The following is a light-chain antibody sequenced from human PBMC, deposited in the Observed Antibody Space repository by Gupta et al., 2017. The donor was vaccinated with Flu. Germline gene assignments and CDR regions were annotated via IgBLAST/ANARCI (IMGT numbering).Light chain of an antibody. V-gene: IGKV1-5*03. CDR3: QQYQSYSFT. Sequence: DIQMTQSPSTLSASVGDRVTITCRASQSISNWLAWYQQKPGKAPNLLIYKASRLESGVPSSFSGSGSGTEFTLTISSLQPDDLATYYCQQYQSYSFTFGQGTKVHIK. CDR1: QSISNW. CDR2: KAS. J-gene: IGKJ3*01.